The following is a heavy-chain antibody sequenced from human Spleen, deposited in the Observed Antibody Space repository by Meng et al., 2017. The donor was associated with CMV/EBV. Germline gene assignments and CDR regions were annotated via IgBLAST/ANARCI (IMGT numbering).Heavy chain of an antibody. CDR1: GFTFSTYW. J-gene: IGHJ4*02. Sequence: GESLKISCAASGFTFSTYWMTWVRQAPGKGLEWVSSISSSSNYIYYADSVKGRFTISRDNAKNSLFLQMNSLRAEDTAVYYCASTGGGWDDYWGQGTLVTVSS. CDR3: ASTGGGWDDY. V-gene: IGHV3-21*01. CDR2: ISSSSNYI. D-gene: IGHD6-19*01.